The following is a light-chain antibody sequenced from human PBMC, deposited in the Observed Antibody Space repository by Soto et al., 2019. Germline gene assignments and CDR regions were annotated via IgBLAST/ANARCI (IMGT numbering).Light chain of an antibody. CDR1: QSVTSNY. CDR2: GAS. V-gene: IGKV3-20*01. CDR3: QQYGSSSWT. Sequence: EIVLTQSPGTLSLSPGERATLSCRASQSVTSNYLAWYQQKPGQAPRLLIFGASIRDTGIPDRFSGRGSGTVFTLTISRLEPEDFAVYYCQQYGSSSWTFGQGTKVDIK. J-gene: IGKJ1*01.